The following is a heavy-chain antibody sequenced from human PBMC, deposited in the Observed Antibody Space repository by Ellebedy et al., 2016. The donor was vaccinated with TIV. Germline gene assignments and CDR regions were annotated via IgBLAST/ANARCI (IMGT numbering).Heavy chain of an antibody. CDR2: IVGNGGST. CDR1: GFTFSSYA. Sequence: PGGSLRLSCAASGFTFSSYAMHWVRQAPGKGLEYVSAIVGNGGSTYYADSVKGRFTISRDNSKNTLYLRMSSLRPEDTAVYYCVKAWGDWGQGTLVTVSS. D-gene: IGHD3-16*01. V-gene: IGHV3-64D*06. CDR3: VKAWGD. J-gene: IGHJ4*02.